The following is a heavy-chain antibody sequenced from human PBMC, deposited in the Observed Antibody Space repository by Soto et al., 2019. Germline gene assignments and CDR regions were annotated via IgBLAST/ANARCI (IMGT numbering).Heavy chain of an antibody. Sequence: EVQLVESGGGLLQPGGSLRLSCAASGFTFSGYSMNWVRQAPGKGLEWVSYISSGSTTIYYADSVKGRFTISRDNAKTSLFLRMNSLRDEDTAIYYCARGGGYCSSSTCYSGHFDFWGQGTLVTVSS. CDR1: GFTFSGYS. J-gene: IGHJ4*02. V-gene: IGHV3-48*02. CDR2: ISSGSTTI. CDR3: ARGGGYCSSSTCYSGHFDF. D-gene: IGHD2-2*01.